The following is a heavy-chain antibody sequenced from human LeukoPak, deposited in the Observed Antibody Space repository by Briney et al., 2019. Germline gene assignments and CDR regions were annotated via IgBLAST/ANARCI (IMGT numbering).Heavy chain of an antibody. V-gene: IGHV4-59*01. D-gene: IGHD2-2*01. CDR3: ARISSSTSALDV. CDR1: GGSISSYY. CDR2: IYYSGST. Sequence: PSETLSLTCTVSGGSISSYYWSWIRQPPGKGLEWIGNIYYSGSTNYNPSLKSRVTISVDTSKNQFSLKLSSVTAADTAVYYCARISSSTSALDVWGKGTTVTVSS. J-gene: IGHJ6*04.